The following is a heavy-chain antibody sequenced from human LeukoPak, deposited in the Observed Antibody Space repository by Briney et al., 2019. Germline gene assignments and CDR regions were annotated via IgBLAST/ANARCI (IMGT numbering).Heavy chain of an antibody. CDR2: IYYSGNT. J-gene: IGHJ4*02. D-gene: IGHD3-10*01. CDR3: ARQSPYDYGPYYFDY. V-gene: IGHV4-59*13. Sequence: KPWETLSLTCTVSGDSISSYYWSWIRQTPGKGLEWIGYIYYSGNTDYNPSLKSRVTMSLDTSKNQFSLKLSSVTAADTAVYYCARQSPYDYGPYYFDYWGQGTLVTVSS. CDR1: GDSISSYY.